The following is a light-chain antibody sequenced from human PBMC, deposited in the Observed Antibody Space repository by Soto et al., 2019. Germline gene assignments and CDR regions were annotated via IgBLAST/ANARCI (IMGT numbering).Light chain of an antibody. CDR3: QHYNYWPPKT. CDR1: HSVSSS. V-gene: IGKV3-15*01. CDR2: GAS. J-gene: IGKJ1*01. Sequence: EVVMTQSPATLSVSPGERATLSCRASHSVSSSLAWYQQKPGQAPRLLISGASTRAAGIPARFSGSGSGTDFTLTISSLQSEDFAVYYCQHYNYWPPKTFGQGTKVDIK.